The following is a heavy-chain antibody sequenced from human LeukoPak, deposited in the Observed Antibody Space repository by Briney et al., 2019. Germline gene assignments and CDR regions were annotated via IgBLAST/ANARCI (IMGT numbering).Heavy chain of an antibody. J-gene: IGHJ3*02. D-gene: IGHD1-1*01. CDR2: ITPNSGGT. Sequence: ASVKVSCKASGYTFTGYYMHWVRQAPGQGLEWMGWITPNSGGTIYGQKFQGRVTLTRDTSTSTAYMGLSRLRSDDTAVYYCARVASTTRRHDAFDIWGQGTMVTISS. V-gene: IGHV1-2*02. CDR3: ARVASTTRRHDAFDI. CDR1: GYTFTGYY.